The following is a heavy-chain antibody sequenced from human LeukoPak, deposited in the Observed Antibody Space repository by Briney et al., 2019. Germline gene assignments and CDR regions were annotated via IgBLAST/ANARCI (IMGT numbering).Heavy chain of an antibody. CDR2: ISTVSTYT. CDR3: ARDGSGFYYYYYMDV. J-gene: IGHJ6*03. D-gene: IGHD6-25*01. V-gene: IGHV3-21*01. Sequence: GGSLRLSCAASGFAFTDYSMTWVRQAPGKGLEWVASISTVSTYTFYSDSVKGRFIISRDNAKNTLYLQMSSLSAEDTAVYFCARDGSGFYYYYYMDVWGRGTTVTVSS. CDR1: GFAFTDYS.